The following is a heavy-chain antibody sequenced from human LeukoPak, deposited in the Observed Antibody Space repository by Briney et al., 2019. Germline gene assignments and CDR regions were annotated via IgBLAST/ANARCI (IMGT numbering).Heavy chain of an antibody. CDR1: GFTFSNYW. Sequence: PGGSLRLACAASGFTFSNYWMSSVRQAPGKGLEWVANIKQDGSEKYYVDSVKGRFTISRDNAKNSLYLQMNSLRAEDTAVYYCARAGSGWPIYWGQGTLVTVSS. CDR3: ARAGSGWPIY. V-gene: IGHV3-7*03. J-gene: IGHJ4*02. D-gene: IGHD6-19*01. CDR2: IKQDGSEK.